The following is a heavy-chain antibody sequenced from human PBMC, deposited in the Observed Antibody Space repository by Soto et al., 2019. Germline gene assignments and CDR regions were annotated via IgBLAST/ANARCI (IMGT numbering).Heavy chain of an antibody. CDR2: ISSSSTFT. CDR1: VFTFSDYR. J-gene: IGHJ4*02. D-gene: IGHD6-19*01. V-gene: IGHV3-21*01. CDR3: AAPYSTGHRLLGY. Sequence: GGSLRLSCVASVFTFSDYRVSWGRQAPGKGLEWLSSISSSSTFTHYADSVKGRFTISRDNAKNSLYLQMNSLRAEDTAVYYCAAPYSTGHRLLGYWGQGTLVTVSS.